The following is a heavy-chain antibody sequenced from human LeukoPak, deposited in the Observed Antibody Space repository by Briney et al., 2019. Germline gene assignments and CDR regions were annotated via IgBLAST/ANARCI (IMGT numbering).Heavy chain of an antibody. CDR1: GYTFTSYY. CDR2: INPSGGST. J-gene: IGHJ3*02. CDR3: AREFPFCGADCFSGVFDI. Sequence: ASVKVSCKASGYTFTSYYMHWVRQAPGQGLEWMGIINPSGGSTSYAQKFQGRVTMTRDTSTSTVYMELSSLRSEDTAVYYCAREFPFCGADCFSGVFDIWGQGTMVTVS. V-gene: IGHV1-46*01. D-gene: IGHD2-21*02.